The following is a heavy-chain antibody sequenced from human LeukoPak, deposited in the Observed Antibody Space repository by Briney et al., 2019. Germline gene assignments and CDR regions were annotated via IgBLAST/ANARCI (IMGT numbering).Heavy chain of an antibody. CDR1: GYTLISYG. J-gene: IGHJ6*01. D-gene: IGHD5-18*01. CDR3: ARAGGYSYGYWTRYPGYYYGMDV. V-gene: IGHV1-69*13. CDR2: IIPIFGTA. Sequence: SVKVSCKASGYTLISYGISWVRQAPGQGLEWMEGIIPIFGTANYAQKFQGRVTITADESTSTAYMELSSLRSEDTAVYYCARAGGYSYGYWTRYPGYYYGMDVWGQGTTVTVSS.